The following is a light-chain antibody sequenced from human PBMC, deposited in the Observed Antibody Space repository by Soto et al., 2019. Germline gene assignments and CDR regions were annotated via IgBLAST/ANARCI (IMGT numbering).Light chain of an antibody. J-gene: IGKJ5*01. CDR2: DAS. Sequence: IVLTQSPDTLSLSPGERATLSFWASHSVTTHLAWFQQRPGQTPRLLIYDASTRAPGIPARFSGRGSGADFTLTISSLEPEDFAVYYCQQRSDSITFGQGTRLEIK. CDR3: QQRSDSIT. V-gene: IGKV3-11*01. CDR1: HSVTTH.